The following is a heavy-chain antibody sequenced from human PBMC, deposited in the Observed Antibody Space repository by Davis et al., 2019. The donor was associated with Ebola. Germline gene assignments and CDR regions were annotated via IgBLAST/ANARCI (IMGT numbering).Heavy chain of an antibody. CDR3: ARGGDYYGSGSYFAYWFDP. Sequence: SESLSLTCTVSGGSFSSYYWSWIRQPPGKGLGWIGYIYYSGSTNYNPSLKSRVTISVDTSKNQFSLKLSSVTAADTAVYYCARGGDYYGSGSYFAYWFDPWGQGTLVTVSS. CDR1: GGSFSSYY. D-gene: IGHD3-10*01. CDR2: IYYSGST. J-gene: IGHJ5*02. V-gene: IGHV4-59*01.